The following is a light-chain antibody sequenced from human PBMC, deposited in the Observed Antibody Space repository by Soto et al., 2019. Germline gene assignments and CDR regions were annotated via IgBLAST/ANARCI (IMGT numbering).Light chain of an antibody. J-gene: IGLJ3*02. V-gene: IGLV1-44*01. CDR2: SNI. CDR3: ETWDDSLNGRV. Sequence: QSVLTQPPSVSGTTGQKVTVSCSGSRYNIEVNAVNWYQQVPGTAPKVLIYSNIQRPSGVPDRFSGSKSGTSASLAISGLQSEDEADYYCETWDDSLNGRVFGGGTKLTVL. CDR1: RYNIEVNA.